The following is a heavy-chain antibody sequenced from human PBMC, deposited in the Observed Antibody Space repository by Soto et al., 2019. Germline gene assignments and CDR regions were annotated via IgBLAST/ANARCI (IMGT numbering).Heavy chain of an antibody. CDR2: IWYDGSNI. D-gene: IGHD6-19*01. V-gene: IGHV3-33*01. Sequence: PGVSHRVSWGAGWGNFISYGRHWVRQKPGRGLEWVAVIWYDGSNIYYADSVQGRFTISRDNSKDTLDLQMNSLRAEDTAVYYCARDREQWLVGYYFDYWGQGTLVTVSS. J-gene: IGHJ4*02. CDR1: WGNFISYG. CDR3: ARDREQWLVGYYFDY.